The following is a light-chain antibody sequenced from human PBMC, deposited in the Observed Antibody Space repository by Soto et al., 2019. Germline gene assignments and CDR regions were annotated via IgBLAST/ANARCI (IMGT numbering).Light chain of an antibody. CDR2: DAS. CDR1: QSISSW. Sequence: DIQMTQSPSTLSASVGDRVTITCRASQSISSWLAWYQQKPGKAPKLLIYDASSLESGVPSSFSGSGSGTEFTHTIRRLQPDDFATSYCQQYNSYSWTVGKGTKVEIK. V-gene: IGKV1-5*01. J-gene: IGKJ1*01. CDR3: QQYNSYSWT.